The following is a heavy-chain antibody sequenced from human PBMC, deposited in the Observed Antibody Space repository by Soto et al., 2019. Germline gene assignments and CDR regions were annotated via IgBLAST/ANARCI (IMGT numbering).Heavy chain of an antibody. V-gene: IGHV3-23*01. CDR2: ISGSGGST. J-gene: IGHJ4*02. D-gene: IGHD7-27*01. CDR3: AKEVSLGSTVDLGY. Sequence: GRSVRLSCGASGFTLSIFAMSRVRQSPGKGLEWVSTISGSGGSTYYADAVKGRFTISRDNSMGTLYLQMKSLRVEDTAIYYCAKEVSLGSTVDLGYWGQGTLVTVSS. CDR1: GFTLSIFA.